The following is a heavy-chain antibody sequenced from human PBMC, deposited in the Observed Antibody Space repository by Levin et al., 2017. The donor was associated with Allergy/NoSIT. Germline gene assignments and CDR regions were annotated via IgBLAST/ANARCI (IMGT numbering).Heavy chain of an antibody. Sequence: PGESLKISCAASGFTFSSYGMHWVRQAPGKGLEWVAVISYDGSNKFYADSVKGRFTISRDNSKNTLYLQMNSLRAEDTAVYYCAKDRGNPSVEYAFDIWGQGTMVTVSS. V-gene: IGHV3-30*18. CDR2: ISYDGSNK. CDR3: AKDRGNPSVEYAFDI. J-gene: IGHJ3*02. CDR1: GFTFSSYG. D-gene: IGHD3-3*01.